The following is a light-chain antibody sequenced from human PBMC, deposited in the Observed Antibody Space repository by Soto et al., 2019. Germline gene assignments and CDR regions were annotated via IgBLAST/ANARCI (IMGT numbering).Light chain of an antibody. V-gene: IGKV3-20*01. J-gene: IGKJ1*01. CDR3: QQYTSSPWT. CDR2: EAS. CDR1: QSVSSSD. Sequence: LSQSTGTLSLSPGERAPLSCRAGQSVSSSDLAWYQQKPGPAPSVLIYEASSRATGIPDRFSGSGSGTDFTLTISRLQPEDFAVYYCQQYTSSPWTFGQGTKVDIK.